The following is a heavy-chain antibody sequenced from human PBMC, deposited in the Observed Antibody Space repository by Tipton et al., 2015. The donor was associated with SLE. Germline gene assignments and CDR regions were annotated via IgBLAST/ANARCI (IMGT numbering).Heavy chain of an antibody. CDR2: INHSGST. D-gene: IGHD3-9*01. V-gene: IGHV4-34*01. J-gene: IGHJ5*02. CDR3: ARATLRYFGWLSIGWFDP. Sequence: TLSLTCAVYVGSFSGYYWSWIRQPPGKGLEWIGEINHSGSTNYNPALKSRVTISVDTSKNQFSLKLSSVTAADTAVYYCARATLRYFGWLSIGWFDPWGQGTLVTVSS. CDR1: VGSFSGYY.